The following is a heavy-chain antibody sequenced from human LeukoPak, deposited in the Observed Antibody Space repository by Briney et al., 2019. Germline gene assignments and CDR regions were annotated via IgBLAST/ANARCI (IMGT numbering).Heavy chain of an antibody. CDR1: GYSFTTYW. J-gene: IGHJ4*02. V-gene: IGHV5-10-1*01. CDR2: IDPSDSYT. Sequence: PGGSLKISCKGSGYSFTTYWISWVPQIPGKGLEWMGRIDPSDSYTNYSPSFQGHVTISADKSFSTAYLQWTSLKASDTAMYYCARHAKAYGSSCDYWGQGTLVSVSS. D-gene: IGHD6-13*01. CDR3: ARHAKAYGSSCDY.